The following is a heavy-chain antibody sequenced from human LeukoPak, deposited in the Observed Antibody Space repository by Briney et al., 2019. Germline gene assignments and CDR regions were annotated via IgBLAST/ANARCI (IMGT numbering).Heavy chain of an antibody. CDR2: ISRSSSTI. V-gene: IGHV3-48*04. CDR3: AREHPEYSSSFSFDY. J-gene: IGHJ4*02. CDR1: GFTFSSYS. D-gene: IGHD6-13*01. Sequence: GGSLRLSCAASGFTFSSYSMTWVRQAPGKGLEWVSYISRSSSTIYYADSVKGRFTISRDNAKNSLYLQMNSLRAEDTAVYYCAREHPEYSSSFSFDYWGQGTLVTVSS.